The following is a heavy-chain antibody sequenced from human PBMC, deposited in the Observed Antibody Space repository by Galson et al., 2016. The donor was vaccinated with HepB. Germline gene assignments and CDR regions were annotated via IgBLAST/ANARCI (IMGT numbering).Heavy chain of an antibody. J-gene: IGHJ4*02. CDR2: IYSGGRP. CDR3: AKAYGVDSCHFND. V-gene: IGHV3-53*01. D-gene: IGHD4-17*01. Sequence: SLRLSCAASGFRVSGNYMNWVRQAPGKGLEWVSIIYSGGRPYYADSVKGRFTISRDNSKNTVYLQMDRLRAEDTAVYYCAKAYGVDSCHFNDWGQGTLVIVSS. CDR1: GFRVSGNY.